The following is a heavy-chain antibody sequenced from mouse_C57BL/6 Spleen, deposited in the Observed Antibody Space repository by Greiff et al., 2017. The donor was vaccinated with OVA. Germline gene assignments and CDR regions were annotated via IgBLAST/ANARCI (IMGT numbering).Heavy chain of an antibody. V-gene: IGHV1-15*01. CDR3: TRREWDLYYCDY. J-gene: IGHJ2*01. Sequence: QVQLQQSGAELVRPGASVTLSCKASGYTFTDYEMHWVKQTPVHGLEWIGAIDPETGGTAYNQKFKGKAILTADKSSSTAYMELRSLTSEDSAVYYCTRREWDLYYCDYWGQGTTLTVSS. CDR1: GYTFTDYE. D-gene: IGHD1-3*01. CDR2: IDPETGGT.